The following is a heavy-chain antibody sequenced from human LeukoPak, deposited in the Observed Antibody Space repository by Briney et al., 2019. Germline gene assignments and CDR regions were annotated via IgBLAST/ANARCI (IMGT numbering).Heavy chain of an antibody. CDR2: IYYSGST. V-gene: IGHV4-59*01. CDR3: ARSGTYYYGSGSQFDY. CDR1: GGSISSYY. J-gene: IGHJ4*02. D-gene: IGHD3-10*01. Sequence: PSETLSLTCTVSGGSISSYYWSWIRQPPGKGLGWIGYIYYSGSTNYNPSLKSRVTISVDTSKNQFSLKLSSVTAADTAVYYCARSGTYYYGSGSQFDYWGQGTLVTVSS.